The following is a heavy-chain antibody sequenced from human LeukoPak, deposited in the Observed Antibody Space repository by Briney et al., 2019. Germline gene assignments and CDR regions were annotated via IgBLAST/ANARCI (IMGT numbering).Heavy chain of an antibody. CDR3: AKTHIVATPSYGMDV. V-gene: IGHV3-23*01. D-gene: IGHD5-12*01. CDR2: ISGSGGST. Sequence: GGSLRLSCAVSGFTFNSYAMSWVRQAPGKGLEWVSAISGSGGSTYYADSVKGRFTISRDNSKNTLYLQMNSLRAEDTAVYYCAKTHIVATPSYGMDVWGQGTTVTVSS. CDR1: GFTFNSYA. J-gene: IGHJ6*02.